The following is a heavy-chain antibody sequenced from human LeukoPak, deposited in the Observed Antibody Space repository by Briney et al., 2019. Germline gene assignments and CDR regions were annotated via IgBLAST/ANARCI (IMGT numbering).Heavy chain of an antibody. Sequence: GGSLRLSCAASGFTFSSYAMHWVRQAPGKGLEWVAVISYDGSNKYYADSVKGRFTISRDNSKNTLSLEMNSLRAEDTAVYYCARHPRDTALFTIDYWGQGTLVTVSS. CDR2: ISYDGSNK. CDR1: GFTFSSYA. J-gene: IGHJ4*02. CDR3: ARHPRDTALFTIDY. D-gene: IGHD5-18*01. V-gene: IGHV3-30*04.